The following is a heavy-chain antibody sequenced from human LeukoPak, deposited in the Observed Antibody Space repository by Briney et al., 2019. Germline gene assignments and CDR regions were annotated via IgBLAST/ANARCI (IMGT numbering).Heavy chain of an antibody. CDR2: ISSSSSTI. V-gene: IGHV3-48*04. Sequence: GGSLRLSCAASGFTFSSYSMNWVRQAPGKGLEWVSYISSSSSTIYYADSVKGRFTISRDNAKNSLYLQMNSLRAEDTAVYYCARGYKRSIDYWGQGTLVTVSS. CDR3: ARGYKRSIDY. D-gene: IGHD5-18*01. J-gene: IGHJ4*02. CDR1: GFTFSSYS.